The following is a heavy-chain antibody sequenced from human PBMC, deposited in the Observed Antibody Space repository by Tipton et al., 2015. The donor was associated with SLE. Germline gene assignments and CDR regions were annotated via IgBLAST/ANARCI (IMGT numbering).Heavy chain of an antibody. Sequence: TLSLTCTVSGGSISSYYWSWIRQPAGKGLEWIGRIYTSGSTNYNPSLKSRVTMSVDTSKNQFSLKLSSVTAADTAVYYCARANDYDDYCWFDPWGQGTLVTVSS. V-gene: IGHV4-4*07. J-gene: IGHJ5*02. CDR1: GGSISSYY. CDR2: IYTSGST. D-gene: IGHD4-17*01. CDR3: ARANDYDDYCWFDP.